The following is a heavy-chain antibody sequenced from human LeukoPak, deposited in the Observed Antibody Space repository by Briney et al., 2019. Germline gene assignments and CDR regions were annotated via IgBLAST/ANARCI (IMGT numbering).Heavy chain of an antibody. V-gene: IGHV4-59*01. CDR1: GGSISSYY. CDR2: IYYSGST. J-gene: IGHJ3*02. D-gene: IGHD6-19*01. Sequence: SETLSLTCTVSGGSISSYYWNWIRQPPGKGLEWIGYIYYSGSTNYSPSLKSRVTISVDTSKNQFSLKLSSVTAADTAVYYCARLRPVAGYDAFDIWGHGTMVTVSS. CDR3: ARLRPVAGYDAFDI.